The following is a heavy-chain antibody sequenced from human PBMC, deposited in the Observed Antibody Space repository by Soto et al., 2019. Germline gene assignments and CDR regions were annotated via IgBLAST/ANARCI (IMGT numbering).Heavy chain of an antibody. CDR1: GGSFSGYY. CDR2: INHSGST. J-gene: IGHJ4*02. CDR3: ASRGCTNGVCYTSDFDY. Sequence: SETLSLTCAVYGGSFSGYYWSWIRQPPGKGLEWIGEINHSGSTNYNPSLKSRVTISVDTSKNQFSLKLSSVTAADTAVYYCASRGCTNGVCYTSDFDYCGQGTLVTVSS. V-gene: IGHV4-34*01. D-gene: IGHD2-8*01.